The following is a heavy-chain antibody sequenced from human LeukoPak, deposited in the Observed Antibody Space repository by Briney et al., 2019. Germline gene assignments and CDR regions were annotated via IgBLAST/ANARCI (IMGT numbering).Heavy chain of an antibody. Sequence: GGSLRLSCAASGFTFTSYGMHWVRQAPGKGLEWVAVISYEGRNKYCADSGKGRFTISRDDSKNRLYLQMNSLRVEDTAVYYCEKRGVATVDYFDHWGQGTLVTVSS. J-gene: IGHJ4*02. CDR1: GFTFTSYG. V-gene: IGHV3-30*18. CDR2: ISYEGRNK. CDR3: EKRGVATVDYFDH. D-gene: IGHD5-12*01.